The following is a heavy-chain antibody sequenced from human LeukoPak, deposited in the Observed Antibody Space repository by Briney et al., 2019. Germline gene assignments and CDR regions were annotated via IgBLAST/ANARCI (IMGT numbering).Heavy chain of an antibody. J-gene: IGHJ4*02. CDR2: IYYSGST. CDR1: GGSISSSSYY. D-gene: IGHD6-13*01. CDR3: ASIAAGGGVYFDY. Sequence: SETLSLTCTVSGGSISSSSYYWGWIRQPPGKGLEWIGSIYYSGSTYYNPSLKSRVTIPVDTSKNQFSLKLSSVTAADTAVYYCASIAAGGGVYFDYWGQGTLVTVSS. V-gene: IGHV4-39*01.